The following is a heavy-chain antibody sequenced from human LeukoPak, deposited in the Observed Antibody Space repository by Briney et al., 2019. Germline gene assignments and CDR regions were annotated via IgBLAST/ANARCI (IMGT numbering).Heavy chain of an antibody. Sequence: PSETPSLTCAVYGGSFSGYYWSWIRQPPGKGLDWIGEIIHSGGTNYNPSLKSRVTISVDTSKNQFSLNLNSINAADTAVYYCARGLGGSYYFDHWGQGTLATVSS. D-gene: IGHD1-26*01. CDR1: GGSFSGYY. CDR3: ARGLGGSYYFDH. V-gene: IGHV4-34*01. J-gene: IGHJ4*02. CDR2: IIHSGGT.